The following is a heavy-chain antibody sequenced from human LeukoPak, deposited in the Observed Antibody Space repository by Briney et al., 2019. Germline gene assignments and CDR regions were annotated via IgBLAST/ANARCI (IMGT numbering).Heavy chain of an antibody. CDR3: ARLSGSYYRWFDP. CDR1: GYSISNYY. V-gene: IGHV4-59*01. D-gene: IGHD1-26*01. Sequence: SETLSLTCTVSGYSISNYYWSWIRQPPGKGLECIAYIYYSGSTNYNPSLKSRVTISEDTSKNQFSLRLTSVTSEDTAVYYCARLSGSYYRWFDPWGQGTLVTVSS. J-gene: IGHJ5*02. CDR2: IYYSGST.